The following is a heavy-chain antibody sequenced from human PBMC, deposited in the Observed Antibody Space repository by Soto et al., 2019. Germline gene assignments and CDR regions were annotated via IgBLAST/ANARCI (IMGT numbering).Heavy chain of an antibody. V-gene: IGHV3-33*01. CDR3: ARGPSSSPDYYYYYGMDV. D-gene: IGHD6-6*01. CDR1: GFTFSSYG. CDR2: IWYDGSNK. Sequence: HPGGSLRLSCAASGFTFSSYGMHWVRQAPGKGLEWVAVIWYDGSNKYYADSVKGRFTISRDNSKNTLYLQMNSLRAEDTAVYYCARGPSSSPDYYYYYGMDVWGQGTTVTVSS. J-gene: IGHJ6*02.